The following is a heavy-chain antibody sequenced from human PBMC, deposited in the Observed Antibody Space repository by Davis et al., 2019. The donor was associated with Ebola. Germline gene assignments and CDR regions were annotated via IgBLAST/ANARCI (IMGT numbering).Heavy chain of an antibody. V-gene: IGHV3-48*02. CDR1: GFTFSSSS. J-gene: IGHJ3*02. Sequence: GGSLRLSCAASGFTFSSSSMNWVRQAPGKGLEWVSHSSSRTTTYYADSVKGRFTISRDNVKSSLYLQMNSLRDEDTAVYYCARGVDYGFDIWGQGTMVTVSS. CDR3: ARGVDYGFDI. CDR2: SSSRTTT. D-gene: IGHD2-21*02.